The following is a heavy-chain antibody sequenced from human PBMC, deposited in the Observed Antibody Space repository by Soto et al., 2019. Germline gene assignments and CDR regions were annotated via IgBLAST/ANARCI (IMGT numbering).Heavy chain of an antibody. J-gene: IGHJ5*02. CDR3: AREGGYYGSGRDPGNWFDP. Sequence: GASVKVSCKASGGTFSSYTISWVRQAPGQGLEWMGRIIPILGIANYAQKFQGRVTITADKSTSTAYMELSSLRSEDTAVYYCAREGGYYGSGRDPGNWFDPWGQGTLVTVSS. D-gene: IGHD3-10*01. V-gene: IGHV1-69*04. CDR1: GGTFSSYT. CDR2: IIPILGIA.